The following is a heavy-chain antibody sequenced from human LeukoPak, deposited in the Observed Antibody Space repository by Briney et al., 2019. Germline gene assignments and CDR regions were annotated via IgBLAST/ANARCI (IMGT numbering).Heavy chain of an antibody. CDR2: IYYSGTT. CDR1: GGSLSGYY. CDR3: ARSSGAYRSFDY. D-gene: IGHD1-26*01. J-gene: IGHJ4*02. V-gene: IGHV4-59*01. Sequence: PSETLSLTCTVSGGSLSGYYWSWIRQPPGKGLEWIGYIYYSGTTDYNPSLKSRATISVDTSNNQFSLKVSSLTAADTAVYYRARSSGAYRSFDYWGQGSLVTVSS.